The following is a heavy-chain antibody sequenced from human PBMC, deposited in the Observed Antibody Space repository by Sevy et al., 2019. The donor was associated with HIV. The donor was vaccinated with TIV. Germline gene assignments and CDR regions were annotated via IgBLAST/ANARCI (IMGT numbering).Heavy chain of an antibody. Sequence: ASVKVSCKVSGYTLTKLSIHWVRQAPGKGLEWMGDCDPQDGETIYAERFQGRLTMTVDTSTDTAYMELSSLTSEDTAVYYCATVGLRYYSGASSYQGDWFDPWGQRTLVTVSS. CDR3: ATVGLRYYSGASSYQGDWFDP. CDR2: CDPQDGET. V-gene: IGHV1-24*01. J-gene: IGHJ5*02. CDR1: GYTLTKLS. D-gene: IGHD2-15*01.